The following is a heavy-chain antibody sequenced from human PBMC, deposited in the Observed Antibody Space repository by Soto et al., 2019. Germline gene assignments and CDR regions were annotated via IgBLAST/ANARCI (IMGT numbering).Heavy chain of an antibody. CDR1: GGTFSSYR. CDR2: IVPIYRTA. CDR3: ARGRARDYYYGMDV. V-gene: IGHV1-69*06. Sequence: SSVKVSCKASGGTFSSYRINWVRQAPGQGLEWVGGIVPIYRTADYAQKFQGRVTITADKSTSTAYMELSSLRSEDTAVYYCARGRARDYYYGMDVWGQGTTVTVSS. J-gene: IGHJ6*02.